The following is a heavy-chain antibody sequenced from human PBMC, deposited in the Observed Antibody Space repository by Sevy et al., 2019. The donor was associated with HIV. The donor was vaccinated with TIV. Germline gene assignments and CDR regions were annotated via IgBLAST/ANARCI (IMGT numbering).Heavy chain of an antibody. CDR2: FDPEDGET. Sequence: ASVKVSCKVSGYTLTELSMHWVRQAPGKGLEWMGGFDPEDGETIYAQKFQGRVTMNEDTSTDTAYMELSSLRSEDTAVYYCATARSRSGLDYWGQGTLVTVSS. CDR1: GYTLTELS. J-gene: IGHJ4*02. V-gene: IGHV1-24*01. D-gene: IGHD2-15*01. CDR3: ATARSRSGLDY.